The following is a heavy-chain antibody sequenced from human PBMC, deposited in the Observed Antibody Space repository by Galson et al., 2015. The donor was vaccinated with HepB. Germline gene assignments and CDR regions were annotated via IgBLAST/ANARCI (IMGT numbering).Heavy chain of an antibody. CDR3: ARNRAYTGWFDP. D-gene: IGHD3-16*01. CDR2: MNPKGGDT. CDR1: GYTFTSYD. V-gene: IGHV1-8*01. Sequence: SVKVSCKASGYTFTSYDINWVRQATGQGLEWVGWMNPKGGDTGYAQRFQGRVTLTRDSSISTAYMELSSLISEDTAVYYCARNRAYTGWFDPWGQGTLVTVSS. J-gene: IGHJ5*02.